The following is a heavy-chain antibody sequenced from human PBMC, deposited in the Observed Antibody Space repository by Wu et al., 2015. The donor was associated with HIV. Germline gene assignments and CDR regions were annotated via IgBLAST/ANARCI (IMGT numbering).Heavy chain of an antibody. D-gene: IGHD1-26*01. J-gene: IGHJ6*02. V-gene: IGHV1-18*01. CDR1: GYTFSTYG. Sequence: QVQLVQSGPEVKKPGASVTVSCKASGYTFSTYGISWMRQAPGQGLEWMGWISAYSGNTDNAQNLQGRVTMTTDTSTSTAYLQLRSLRSDDTAVYYCARGSILEMSTASFYYYVMDVWGQGTTVTVSS. CDR3: ARGSILEMSTASFYYYVMDV. CDR2: ISAYSGNT.